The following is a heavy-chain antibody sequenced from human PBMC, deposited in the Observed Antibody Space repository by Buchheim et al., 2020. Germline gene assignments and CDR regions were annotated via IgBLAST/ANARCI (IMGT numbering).Heavy chain of an antibody. CDR3: ARESITIFGVVITYYFDY. CDR1: GGSISSSNW. J-gene: IGHJ4*02. CDR2: IYHSGST. D-gene: IGHD3-3*01. Sequence: QVQLQESGPGLVKPSGTLSLTCAVSGGSISSSNWWRWVRQPPGKGLEWIGEIYHSGSTNYNPSLQSRVTISVDKSKNQFSPKLSSVTAADTAVYYCARESITIFGVVITYYFDYWGQGTL. V-gene: IGHV4-4*02.